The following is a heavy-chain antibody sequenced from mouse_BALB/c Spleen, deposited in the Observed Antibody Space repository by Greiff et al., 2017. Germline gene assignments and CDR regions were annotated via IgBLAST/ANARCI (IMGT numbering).Heavy chain of an antibody. J-gene: IGHJ4*01. CDR1: GYTFTSYW. V-gene: IGHV1S81*02. CDR2: INPSNGRT. Sequence: QVQLQQPGAELVKPGASVKLSCKASGYTFTSYWMHWVKQRPGQGLEWIGEINPSNGRTNYNEKFKSKATLTVDKSSSTAYMQLSSLTSEDSAVYYCARTDGYYYYAMDYWGQGTSVTVSA. CDR3: ARTDGYYYYAMDY. D-gene: IGHD2-3*01.